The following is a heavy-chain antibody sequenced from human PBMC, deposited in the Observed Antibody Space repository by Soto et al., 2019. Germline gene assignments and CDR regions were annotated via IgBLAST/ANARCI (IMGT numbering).Heavy chain of an antibody. V-gene: IGHV1-18*01. J-gene: IGHJ4*02. Sequence: QVQLVQSGAEVKKPGASVKVSCKASGYTFTNYGIRWVRQAPGQGLDWMGWISAYSGNTNYAQDLQDRVTMTTGTSTNTAYMELRSLRSDDTAVYYCARSGQNWNYILDYWGQGTLVTVSS. CDR3: ARSGQNWNYILDY. CDR1: GYTFTNYG. CDR2: ISAYSGNT. D-gene: IGHD1-7*01.